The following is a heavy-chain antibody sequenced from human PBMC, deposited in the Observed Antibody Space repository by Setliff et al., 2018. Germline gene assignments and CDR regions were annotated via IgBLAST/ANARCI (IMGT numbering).Heavy chain of an antibody. J-gene: IGHJ4*02. V-gene: IGHV4-34*01. D-gene: IGHD1-26*01. Sequence: PSETLSLTCSVSGDSISLYYWSWIRQPPGKGLEWIGEIYHSGSTNYNLSLKTRVTMSLDKSKNQFSLNLNSVTAADTAVYYCTRETTFEEGGRYFSYYFDYWGQGTLVTVSS. CDR3: TRETTFEEGGRYFSYYFDY. CDR2: IYHSGST. CDR1: GDSISLYY.